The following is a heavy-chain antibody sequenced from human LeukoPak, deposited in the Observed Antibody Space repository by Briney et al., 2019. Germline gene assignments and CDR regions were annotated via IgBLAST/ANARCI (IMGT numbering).Heavy chain of an antibody. D-gene: IGHD3-22*01. CDR2: ISGSGGST. V-gene: IGHV3-23*01. J-gene: IGHJ4*02. CDR3: AKPYYYDSSGYVFDY. Sequence: PGGSLRLSCAASGFTLSDYYMSWIRQAPGKGLEWVSAISGSGGSTYYADSVKGRFTISRDNSKNTLYLQMNSLRAEDTAVYYCAKPYYYDSSGYVFDYWGQGTLVTVSS. CDR1: GFTLSDYY.